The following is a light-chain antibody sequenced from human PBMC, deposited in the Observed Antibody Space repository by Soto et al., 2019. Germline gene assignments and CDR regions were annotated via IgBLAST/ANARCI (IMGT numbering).Light chain of an antibody. Sequence: EIVLTQSPGTLSLSPGERATLSCRASQSVSSSYLAWCQQKPGQAPRLLIYGASSRATGIPDRFSGSGSGTDFTLTISRLEPEDFAVYYCQQYVQKWTFGQGTKVDIK. J-gene: IGKJ1*01. CDR2: GAS. V-gene: IGKV3-20*01. CDR1: QSVSSSY. CDR3: QQYVQKWT.